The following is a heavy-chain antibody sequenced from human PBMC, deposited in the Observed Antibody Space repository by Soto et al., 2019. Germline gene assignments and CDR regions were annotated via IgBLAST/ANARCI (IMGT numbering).Heavy chain of an antibody. V-gene: IGHV5-51*01. CDR1: GYSFTSYW. Sequence: EVQLVQSGAEVKKPGESLKISCKGSGYSFTSYWIGWVRQMPGKGLEWMGIIYPGDSDTRYSPSFQGQVTISADKSISTAYLQWSSLKATATAMYYCARHAARLRRYYSGMAVWGKGTTVTVSS. CDR3: ARHAARLRRYYSGMAV. CDR2: IYPGDSDT. D-gene: IGHD5-12*01. J-gene: IGHJ6*04.